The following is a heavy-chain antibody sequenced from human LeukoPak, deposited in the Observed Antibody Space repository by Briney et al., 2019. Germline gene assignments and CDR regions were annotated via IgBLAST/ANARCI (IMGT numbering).Heavy chain of an antibody. D-gene: IGHD2-15*01. CDR2: IYYSGST. V-gene: IGHV4-59*01. J-gene: IGHJ6*03. Sequence: SETLCLTCIVSGGSLSSSYWSWIRQPPGKGRGWIGHIYYSGSTNYNPSLKSRVTISVDTSKNQFSLKLSSVTAADTAVYYCARSVEGYCSGGSCYSYYYYMDVWGKGTTVTVSS. CDR3: ARSVEGYCSGGSCYSYYYYMDV. CDR1: GGSLSSSY.